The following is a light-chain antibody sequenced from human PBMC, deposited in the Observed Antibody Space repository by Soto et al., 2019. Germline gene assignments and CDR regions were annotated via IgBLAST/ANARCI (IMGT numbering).Light chain of an antibody. Sequence: QSVLTQSPSASASLGASVKLTCTLSSWHSSYAIAWHQQQPEKGPRYLMKLNSDGSHRKGDGIPDRFSGSSSGAERYLTISSLQYEDEADYYCQTWGTGIQVFGGGTKLTVL. CDR1: SWHSSYA. V-gene: IGLV4-69*01. J-gene: IGLJ3*02. CDR3: QTWGTGIQV. CDR2: LNSDGSH.